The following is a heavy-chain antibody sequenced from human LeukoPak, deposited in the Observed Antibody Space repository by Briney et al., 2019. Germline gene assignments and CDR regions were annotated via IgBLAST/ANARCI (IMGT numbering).Heavy chain of an antibody. J-gene: IGHJ4*02. CDR2: ISSSSSYI. CDR1: GFTFSSYS. CDR3: AREFRATDDYGDYGGSS. V-gene: IGHV3-21*01. D-gene: IGHD4-17*01. Sequence: GGSLRLSCGASGFTFSSYSMNWVRQAPGKGLEWVSSISSSSSYIYYADSVKGRFTISRDNAKNSLYLQMNSLRAEDTAVYYCAREFRATDDYGDYGGSSWGQGTLVTVSS.